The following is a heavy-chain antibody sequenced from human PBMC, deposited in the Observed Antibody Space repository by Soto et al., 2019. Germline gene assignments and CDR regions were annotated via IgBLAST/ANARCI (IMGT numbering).Heavy chain of an antibody. D-gene: IGHD2-15*01. Sequence: ASVKVSCKTSGYTFTDYDINWVRQATGQGLEWIGWMNPNSGETGYAQKFQGRVTLTRSASLSTAYLELSSLRSEDTAVYYCARVAVAARPRWYNWFDPWGQGTLVTVSS. CDR2: MNPNSGET. V-gene: IGHV1-8*01. CDR1: GYTFTDYD. CDR3: ARVAVAARPRWYNWFDP. J-gene: IGHJ5*02.